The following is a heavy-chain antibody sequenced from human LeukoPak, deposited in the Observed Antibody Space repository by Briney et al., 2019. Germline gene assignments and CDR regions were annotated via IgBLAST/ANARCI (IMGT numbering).Heavy chain of an antibody. V-gene: IGHV3-23*01. J-gene: IGHJ6*02. Sequence: GGSLRLSCAASGVAFSSYAMSWVRQAPGKGLEWVSGLSGSGGSTYYADSVKGRFTISRDNSKNTLYLKINSLRAEDTAVYYCAKSPGYYYYYGIDVWGQGTTVTVSS. CDR3: AKSPGYYYYYGIDV. CDR1: GVAFSSYA. CDR2: LSGSGGST.